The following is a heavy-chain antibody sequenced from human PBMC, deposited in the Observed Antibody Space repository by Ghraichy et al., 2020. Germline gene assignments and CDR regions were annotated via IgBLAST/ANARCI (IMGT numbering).Heavy chain of an antibody. CDR3: ASSSIAARQDYYYYYGMDV. CDR1: GFTFSSYS. CDR2: ISSSSSYI. V-gene: IGHV3-21*01. D-gene: IGHD6-6*01. Sequence: GSLRLSCAASGFTFSSYSMNWVRQAPGKGLEWVSSISSSSSYIYYADSVKGRFTISRDNAKNSLYLQMNSLRAEDTAVYYCASSSIAARQDYYYYYGMDVWGQGTTVTVSS. J-gene: IGHJ6*02.